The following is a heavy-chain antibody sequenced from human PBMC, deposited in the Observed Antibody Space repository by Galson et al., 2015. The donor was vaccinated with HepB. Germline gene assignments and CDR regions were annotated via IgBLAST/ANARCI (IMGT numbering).Heavy chain of an antibody. CDR3: AKNPSSYDYYGRDV. CDR2: VSSGSTGR. CDR1: GLSFVSYS. V-gene: IGHV3-48*01. Sequence: SLRLSCAASGLSFVSYSMNWVRQAPGKGLEWVAYVSSGSTGRYYADSVKGRFTISRDNAKNSLYLHMASLRPEDTAVYYCAKNPSSYDYYGRDVSGQGTTVTVSS. J-gene: IGHJ6*02.